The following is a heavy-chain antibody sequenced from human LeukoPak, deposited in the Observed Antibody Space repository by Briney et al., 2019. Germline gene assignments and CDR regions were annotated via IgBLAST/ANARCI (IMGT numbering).Heavy chain of an antibody. CDR1: GGTFSSYA. V-gene: IGHV1-69*06. Sequence: GASVKVSCKASGGTFSSYAISWVRQAPGQGLEWMGGIIPIFGTASYAQKFQGRVTITADKSTSTAYMELSSLRSEDTAVYYCARDARGGSGYYYYYYMDVWGKGTTVTVSS. CDR2: IIPIFGTA. CDR3: ARDARGGSGYYYYYYMDV. J-gene: IGHJ6*03. D-gene: IGHD3-16*01.